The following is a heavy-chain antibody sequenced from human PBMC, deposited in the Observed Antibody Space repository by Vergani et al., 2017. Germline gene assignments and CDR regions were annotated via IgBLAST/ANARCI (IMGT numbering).Heavy chain of an antibody. V-gene: IGHV3-43*01. D-gene: IGHD3-22*01. Sequence: EVQLVESGGVVVQPGGSLRLSCAASGFTFADYTMHWVRQAPGKGLEWVSLIGWDVGSTSYADSVKGRFTISRDNSKNSMYLQMNSLRTEDTALYYCAAELHGQYYDYYWGQGTLVTVSS. J-gene: IGHJ4*02. CDR2: IGWDVGST. CDR3: AAELHGQYYDYY. CDR1: GFTFADYT.